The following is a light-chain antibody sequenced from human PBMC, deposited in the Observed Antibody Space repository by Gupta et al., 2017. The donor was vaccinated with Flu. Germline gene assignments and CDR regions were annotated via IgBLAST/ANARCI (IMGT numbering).Light chain of an antibody. V-gene: IGLV2-8*01. CDR3: SSYAGSDNLYV. J-gene: IGLJ1*01. CDR1: SSDVGGYNL. CDR2: DVT. Sequence: QSALTQPPSASGSPGQSVTISCTGTSSDVGGYNLVSWYQHHPGKAPKFLIYDVTERSSGVPARFSGSKSGNTASLTVSGLQAEDEADYYCSSYAGSDNLYVFGTGTRVSVL.